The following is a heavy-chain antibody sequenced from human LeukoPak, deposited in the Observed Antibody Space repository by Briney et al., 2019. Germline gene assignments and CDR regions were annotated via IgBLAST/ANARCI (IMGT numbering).Heavy chain of an antibody. CDR3: AIDIYGSGSYYIDY. CDR2: ISGGGDNT. J-gene: IGHJ4*02. D-gene: IGHD3-10*01. Sequence: GGSRRLSCAASGFTFSSYAMSWVRQAPGKGLEWVSGISGGGDNTYYADSVKGRLTISRDNSKDTLYLQMNSLRGEDTAVYYCAIDIYGSGSYYIDYWGQGSLVTVSS. V-gene: IGHV3-23*01. CDR1: GFTFSSYA.